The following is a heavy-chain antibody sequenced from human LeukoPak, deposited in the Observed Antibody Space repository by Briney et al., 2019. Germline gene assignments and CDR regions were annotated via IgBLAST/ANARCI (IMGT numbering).Heavy chain of an antibody. CDR2: IKSKTDGGTT. V-gene: IGHV3-15*01. CDR3: TTDLDEGSGYDILTGYSNFDY. Sequence: GGPLRLSCAASGFTFSNAWMSWVRQAPGKGLEWVGRIKSKTDGGTTDYAAPVKGRFTISRDDSKNTLYLQMNSLKTEDTAVYYCTTDLDEGSGYDILTGYSNFDYWGQGTLVTVSS. D-gene: IGHD3-9*01. J-gene: IGHJ4*02. CDR1: GFTFSNAW.